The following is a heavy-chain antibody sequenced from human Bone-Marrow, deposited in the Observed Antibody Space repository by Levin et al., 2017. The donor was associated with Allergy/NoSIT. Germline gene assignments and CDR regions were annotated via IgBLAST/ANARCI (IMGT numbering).Heavy chain of an antibody. CDR2: ISWNGYSI. CDR1: GFIFDDYA. D-gene: IGHD6-6*01. V-gene: IGHV3-9*01. J-gene: IGHJ2*01. Sequence: GGSLRLSCAASGFIFDDYAMHWVRQAPGKGLEWVSGISWNGYSIGYADSVKGRFTISRGNARNSLYLQMNSLTTEDTAFYYCAKDRYNGGSSLGAAYLDFWGRGTLVTVSS. CDR3: AKDRYNGGSSLGAAYLDF.